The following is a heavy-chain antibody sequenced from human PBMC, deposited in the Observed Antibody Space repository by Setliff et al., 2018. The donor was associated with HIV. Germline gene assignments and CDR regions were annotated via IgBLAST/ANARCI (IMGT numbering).Heavy chain of an antibody. J-gene: IGHJ6*02. Sequence: PSVKVSCKASGGTFSSYAISWVRQAPGQGLEWMGGIIPIFGTANYAQKFQGRVTSTTDESTSTAYMELSSLRSEDTAVYHCAREGDCSGGSCYYYYGMDVWGQGTTVTVSS. V-gene: IGHV1-69*05. CDR3: AREGDCSGGSCYYYYGMDV. D-gene: IGHD2-15*01. CDR2: IIPIFGTA. CDR1: GGTFSSYA.